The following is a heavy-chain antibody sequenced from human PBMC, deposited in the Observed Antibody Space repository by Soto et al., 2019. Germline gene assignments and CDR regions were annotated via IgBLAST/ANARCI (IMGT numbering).Heavy chain of an antibody. CDR3: AREGYCSSTSCSTLFEI. Sequence: ASVKVSCKASGYTFTSYGISWVRQAPGQGLEWMGWISAYNGNTNYAQKLQGRVTMTTDTSTSTAYMELRSLRSDDTAVYYCAREGYCSSTSCSTLFEIWGQGTMVTVSS. J-gene: IGHJ3*02. D-gene: IGHD2-2*01. CDR1: GYTFTSYG. CDR2: ISAYNGNT. V-gene: IGHV1-18*04.